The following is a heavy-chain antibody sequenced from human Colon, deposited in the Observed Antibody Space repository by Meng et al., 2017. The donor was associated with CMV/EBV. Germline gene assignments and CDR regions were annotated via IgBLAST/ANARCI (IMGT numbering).Heavy chain of an antibody. J-gene: IGHJ4*02. D-gene: IGHD5-18*01. CDR2: ISGSGDRP. CDR3: ANDGYSSTYTYYFDY. CDR1: GFTFSSDA. V-gene: IGHV3-23*01. Sequence: WGSLCLSCAVSGFTFSSDAKNWGRQAPGQGLEWVSGISGSGDRPYYADSVMGRFTISRDSSKNTLYLQMNSLRAEDTAVYYCANDGYSSTYTYYFDYWGQGTLVTVSS.